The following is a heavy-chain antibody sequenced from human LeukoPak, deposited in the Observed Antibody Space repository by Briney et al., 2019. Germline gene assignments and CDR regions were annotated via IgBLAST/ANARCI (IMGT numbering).Heavy chain of an antibody. V-gene: IGHV4-39*07. J-gene: IGHJ4*02. CDR1: GGSISSKSYY. D-gene: IGHD6-19*01. CDR2: TYYSGST. CDR3: ARIAVAVSGTGYFDS. Sequence: PSETLSLTCAVPGGSISSKSYYWGWIRQPPREGLELVGGTYYSGSTYYNPSLKSRVTISVDTSKNQFSLKLTSLTAADTAVYYCARIAVAVSGTGYFDSWGPGSLVTVSS.